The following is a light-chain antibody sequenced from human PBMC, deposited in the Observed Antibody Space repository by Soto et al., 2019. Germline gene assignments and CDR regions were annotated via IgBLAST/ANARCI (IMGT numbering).Light chain of an antibody. CDR1: SAPISTTCY. CDR2: STN. J-gene: IGLJ1*01. Sequence: QPLLIQKSSLSVSRGGTVTLTCGLRSAPISTTCYPAWYHQTPGQAPRTLIYSTNTRSSGVPDRFSGSIRGNKAALTITGAQEEDEAEYQCELYMGSGAYLFGPGTKVTVL. CDR3: ELYMGSGAYL. V-gene: IGLV8-61*01.